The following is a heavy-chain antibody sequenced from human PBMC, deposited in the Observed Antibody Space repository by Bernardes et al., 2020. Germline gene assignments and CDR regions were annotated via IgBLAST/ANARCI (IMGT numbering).Heavy chain of an antibody. CDR2: ISSYNGNT. V-gene: IGHV1-18*01. Sequence: ASVKVSCRASGYIFANYAIVWVRQTPGQGFEWMGWISSYNGNTNLAQKFQDRVTMTTDTSTSTTYMELRNLRPDDTAVYYCARDEAWPARGNWFDPWGQVTLVTVSS. J-gene: IGHJ5*02. CDR3: ARDEAWPARGNWFDP. CDR1: GYIFANYA.